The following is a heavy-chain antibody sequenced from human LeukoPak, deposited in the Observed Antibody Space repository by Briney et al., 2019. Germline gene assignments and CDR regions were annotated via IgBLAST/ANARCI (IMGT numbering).Heavy chain of an antibody. CDR3: ARVYYGSGSPTYYFDY. V-gene: IGHV3-30*02. J-gene: IGHJ4*02. CDR2: IRYDGSNK. Sequence: GGSLRLSCAASGFTFSSYGMHWVRQAPGKGLEWVAFIRYDGSNKYYADSVKGRFTISRDNSKNTLYLQMNSLRAEDTAVYYCARVYYGSGSPTYYFDYWGQGTLVTVSS. CDR1: GFTFSSYG. D-gene: IGHD3-10*01.